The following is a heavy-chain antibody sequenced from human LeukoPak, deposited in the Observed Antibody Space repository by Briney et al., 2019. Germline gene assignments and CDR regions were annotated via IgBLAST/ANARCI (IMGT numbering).Heavy chain of an antibody. Sequence: SETLSLTCTVSGGSISSSRYYWGWIRQPPGKGLDWIGGIYYTGSTYYNPSLKSRITISQDTSKNQFSLKVNSVTAADTAAYYCTREEGGTTVDYWGQGTLVTVSS. CDR3: TREEGGTTVDY. CDR2: IYYTGST. D-gene: IGHD1-1*01. CDR1: GGSISSSRYY. V-gene: IGHV4-39*07. J-gene: IGHJ4*02.